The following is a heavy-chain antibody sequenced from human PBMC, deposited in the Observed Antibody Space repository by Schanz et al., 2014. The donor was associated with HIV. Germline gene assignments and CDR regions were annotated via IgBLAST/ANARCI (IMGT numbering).Heavy chain of an antibody. J-gene: IGHJ6*02. CDR2: ISSSGRTI. D-gene: IGHD3-16*01. V-gene: IGHV3-48*01. CDR3: ARMEQLIIGYYYGMDV. CDR1: GFTFRSYG. Sequence: EVKLSESGGGLVQPGGSLRLSCAASGFTFRSYGMHWVRQAPGKGLEWVSYISSSGRTIYYADSVKGRFTISRDSSKNTVYLQMNSLRPEDTAVYYCARMEQLIIGYYYGMDVWGQGTTVTVSS.